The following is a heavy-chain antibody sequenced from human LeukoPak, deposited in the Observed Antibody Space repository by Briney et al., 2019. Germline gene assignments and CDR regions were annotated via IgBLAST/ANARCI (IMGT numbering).Heavy chain of an antibody. J-gene: IGHJ4*02. CDR1: GGSISSYY. CDR3: ARSKRDSSGWYFGY. Sequence: SETLSLTCTVSGGSISSYYWSWIRQPPGKGLEWIGYIYYSGSTYYNPSLKSRVTISVDRSKNQFSLKLSSVTAADTAVYYCARSKRDSSGWYFGYWGQGTLVTVSS. V-gene: IGHV4-59*08. D-gene: IGHD6-19*01. CDR2: IYYSGST.